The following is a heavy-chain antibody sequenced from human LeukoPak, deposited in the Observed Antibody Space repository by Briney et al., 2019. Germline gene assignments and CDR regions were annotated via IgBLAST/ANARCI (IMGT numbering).Heavy chain of an antibody. D-gene: IGHD5-18*01. V-gene: IGHV3-23*01. CDR2: ISGSGGST. CDR3: AKDLGWIHFAY. J-gene: IGHJ4*02. CDR1: GFTFSRYS. Sequence: GGSLRLSCAASGFTFSRYSMNWVRQAPGKGLEWVSAISGSGGSTYYADSVKGRFTISRDNSKNTLYLQMNSLRAEDTAVYYCAKDLGWIHFAYWGQGTLVTVSS.